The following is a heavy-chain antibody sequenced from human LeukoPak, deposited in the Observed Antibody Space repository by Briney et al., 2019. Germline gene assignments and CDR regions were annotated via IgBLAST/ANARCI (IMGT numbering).Heavy chain of an antibody. CDR2: AYGDGNSK. CDR1: GFRFNSYG. D-gene: IGHD2-21*01. Sequence: PGGSLRLSCAASGFRFNSYGVHWVRQAPGAGLEWVAVAYGDGNSKYYADSVKGRFTIPKDISENILYLQMSSLRVEDTAKYFCATGGDFFYSHWGQGTLVTVSS. CDR3: ATGGDFFYSH. J-gene: IGHJ1*01. V-gene: IGHV3-33*01.